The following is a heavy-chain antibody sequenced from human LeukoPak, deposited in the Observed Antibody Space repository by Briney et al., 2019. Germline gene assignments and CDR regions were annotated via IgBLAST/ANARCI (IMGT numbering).Heavy chain of an antibody. J-gene: IGHJ4*02. CDR1: GFTFSSYG. V-gene: IGHV3-30*02. Sequence: GGSLRLSCAASGFTFSSYGMHWVRQAPGKGLEWVAFIRYDGSNKYYADSVKGRFTISRDNSKNTLYLQMNSLRAEDTAVYYCAQTHGGNSGYFDYWGQGTLVTVSS. CDR2: IRYDGSNK. D-gene: IGHD4-23*01. CDR3: AQTHGGNSGYFDY.